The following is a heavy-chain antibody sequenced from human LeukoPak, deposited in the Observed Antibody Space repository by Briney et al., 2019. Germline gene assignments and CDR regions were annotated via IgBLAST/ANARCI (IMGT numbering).Heavy chain of an antibody. D-gene: IGHD3-16*02. CDR2: INPSGGST. Sequence: GASVKVSCKASGYTFSSYYIHCVRQAPGQGLEWMGIINPSGGSTNYAQKFQGRVTVTTDTSTSTAYMELRSLRSDDTAVYYCATQNYVWGSYRPDDAFDIWGQGTMVTVSS. V-gene: IGHV1-46*01. CDR3: ATQNYVWGSYRPDDAFDI. CDR1: GYTFSSYY. J-gene: IGHJ3*02.